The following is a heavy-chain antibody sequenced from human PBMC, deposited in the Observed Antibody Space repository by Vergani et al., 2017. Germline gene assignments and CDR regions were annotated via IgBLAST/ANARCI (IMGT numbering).Heavy chain of an antibody. V-gene: IGHV3-23*01. CDR3: AKVTNRWELTDY. CDR2: ISGSGGST. D-gene: IGHD1-26*01. CDR1: GFTFSSYA. J-gene: IGHJ4*02. Sequence: EVQLLESGGGLVQPGGSLRLSCAASGFTFSSYAMSWVRQAPGKGLEWVSAISGSGGSTCYADSVKGRFTISRDNSKNTLYLQMNSLRAEDTAVYYCAKVTNRWELTDYWGQGTLVTVSS.